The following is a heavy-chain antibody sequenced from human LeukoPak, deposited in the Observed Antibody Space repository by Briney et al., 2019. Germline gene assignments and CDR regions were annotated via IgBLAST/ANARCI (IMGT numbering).Heavy chain of an antibody. CDR1: GFTFSSYE. CDR3: ARDSGYYYDSSGYHDAFDI. Sequence: PGGSLRLSYAASGFTFSSYEMNWVRQAPGKGLEWVSYISSSGSTIYYADSVKGRFTISRDNAKNSLYLQMNSLRAEDTAVYYCARDSGYYYDSSGYHDAFDIWGQGTMVTVSS. CDR2: ISSSGSTI. D-gene: IGHD3-22*01. J-gene: IGHJ3*02. V-gene: IGHV3-48*03.